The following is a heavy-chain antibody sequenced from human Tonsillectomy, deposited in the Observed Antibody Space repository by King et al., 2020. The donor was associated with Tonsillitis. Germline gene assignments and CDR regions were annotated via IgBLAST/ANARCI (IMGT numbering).Heavy chain of an antibody. J-gene: IGHJ4*02. D-gene: IGHD2-21*01. V-gene: IGHV3-15*01. CDR3: TTVLRNGDWDY. CDR2: IKSESDGGTT. CDR1: GLTFHDAS. Sequence: VQLVESGGGLVKPGGSLRLSCAVSGLTFHDASMTWGRQAPGKGLEWLGRIKSESDGGTTDFAAAVKGRFSISRDDSKKTVYLQRDGLKSDDAGVYYCTTVLRNGDWDYWGRGTLVVVSS.